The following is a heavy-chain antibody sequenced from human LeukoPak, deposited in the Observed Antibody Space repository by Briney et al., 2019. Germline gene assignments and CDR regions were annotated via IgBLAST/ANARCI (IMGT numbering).Heavy chain of an antibody. J-gene: IGHJ4*02. CDR1: RFTFSDYY. CDR2: ISTSGNTI. Sequence: GGSLRLSCAAFRFTFSDYYMSWIRQAPGKGLEWVSYISTSGNTIYYADSVKGRFTISRDNAMNSLYLQMNSLRAEDTAVYYCARWIQLWLLRYFDYWGQGTLVTVSS. V-gene: IGHV3-11*04. CDR3: ARWIQLWLLRYFDY. D-gene: IGHD5-18*01.